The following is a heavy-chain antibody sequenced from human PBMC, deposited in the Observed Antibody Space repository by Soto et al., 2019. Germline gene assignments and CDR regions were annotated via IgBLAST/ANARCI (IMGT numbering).Heavy chain of an antibody. CDR3: ARDLGITRRGSYYYGMDV. CDR1: GDSVSSNSAA. CDR2: TYYRSKWYN. V-gene: IGHV6-1*01. Sequence: SQTLSLTCAISGDSVSSNSAAWNWIRQSPSRGLEWLGRTYYRSKWYNDYAVSVKSRITINPDTSKNQFSLQLNSVTPEDTAVYYCARDLGITRRGSYYYGMDVWGQGTTVTVSS. D-gene: IGHD3-3*01. J-gene: IGHJ6*02.